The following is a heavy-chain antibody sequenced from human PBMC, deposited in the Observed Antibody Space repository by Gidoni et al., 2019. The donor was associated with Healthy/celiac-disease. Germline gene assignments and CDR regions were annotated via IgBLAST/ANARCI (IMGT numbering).Heavy chain of an antibody. CDR2: INPSGGST. CDR1: GYTFTSYD. J-gene: IGHJ6*02. V-gene: IGHV1-46*01. D-gene: IGHD3-3*01. CDR3: ARDSSTAEGLLYRGYYYGMDV. Sequence: QVQLVQSGAEVKKPGASVKVSCKASGYTFTSYDMHWVRQAPGQGLEWMGIINPSGGSTSYAQKFQGRVTMTRDTSTSTVYMELSSMRSEDTAVYYCARDSSTAEGLLYRGYYYGMDVWGQGTTVTVSS.